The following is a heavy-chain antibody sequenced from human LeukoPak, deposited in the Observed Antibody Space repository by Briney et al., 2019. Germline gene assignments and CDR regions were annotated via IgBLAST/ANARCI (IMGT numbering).Heavy chain of an antibody. CDR1: GFTFSNYE. V-gene: IGHV3-48*03. Sequence: GGSLRLSCAASGFTFSNYEMNWVRQAPGKGLEWVSYISSSGSNIYYAASVKGRFTISRDNAKNSLYLQMNSLRVEDTALYYCASARVYRTTDSFDIWGQGTMVTVSS. CDR3: ASARVYRTTDSFDI. J-gene: IGHJ3*02. D-gene: IGHD6-13*01. CDR2: ISSSGSNI.